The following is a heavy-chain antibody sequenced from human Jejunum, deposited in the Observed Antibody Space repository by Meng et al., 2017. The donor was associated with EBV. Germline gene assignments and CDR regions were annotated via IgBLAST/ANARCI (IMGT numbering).Heavy chain of an antibody. CDR1: GYTFTRNG. Sequence: QVQLVQSGAGVKKPGASVKVSCKASGYTFTRNGISWVRQAPGQGLEWMGWINTANGNPTYAQAFTGRFVFSLDTSVNTAFLQISDLKAEDSALYYCARYSGSYSLANWGQGTLVTVSS. CDR2: INTANGNP. CDR3: ARYSGSYSLAN. D-gene: IGHD3-10*01. J-gene: IGHJ4*02. V-gene: IGHV7-4-1*02.